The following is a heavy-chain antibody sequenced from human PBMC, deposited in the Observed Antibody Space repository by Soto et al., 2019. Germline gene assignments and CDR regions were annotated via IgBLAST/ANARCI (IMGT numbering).Heavy chain of an antibody. CDR1: GGSISSNSYY. J-gene: IGHJ4*02. CDR3: ATSIASSYISDAY. V-gene: IGHV4-39*01. Sequence: QLQLQESGPGLVKPSETLSLTCTVSGGSISSNSYYWGWIRQPPGKGLEWIGSIYYSGSTYYNPPLNSRLTIPVDTSTPQFSPTLSSVTAADPAVYYCATSIASSYISDAYWGQGTLVTVSS. D-gene: IGHD3-16*01. CDR2: IYYSGST.